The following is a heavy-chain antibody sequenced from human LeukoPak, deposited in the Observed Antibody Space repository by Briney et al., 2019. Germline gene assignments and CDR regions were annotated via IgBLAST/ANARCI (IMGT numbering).Heavy chain of an antibody. CDR2: INPSGGST. J-gene: IGHJ4*02. Sequence: ASVKVSCKASGYTFTSYYMHWVRQAPGQGLEWMGIINPSGGSTNYAQKLQGRVTMTTDTSTSTAYMELRSLRSDDTAVYYCAREWFGEFHFDYWGQGTLVTVSS. V-gene: IGHV1-46*01. D-gene: IGHD3-10*01. CDR1: GYTFTSYY. CDR3: AREWFGEFHFDY.